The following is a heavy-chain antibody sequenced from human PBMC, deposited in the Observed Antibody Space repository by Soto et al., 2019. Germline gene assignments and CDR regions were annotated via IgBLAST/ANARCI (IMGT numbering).Heavy chain of an antibody. V-gene: IGHV4-31*03. CDR3: ASYSYGTLGLDY. J-gene: IGHJ4*02. CDR2: IYYSGST. CDR1: GGSISSGGYY. D-gene: IGHD5-18*01. Sequence: QVQLQESGPGLVKPSQALSLTCTFSGGSISSGGYYWCWIRPHPGKGLEWIGYIYYSGSTYYNPSLKGRVTISVDTSKNQFSLNLISVAAADTAVYYCASYSYGTLGLDYWGQGTLVTVSS.